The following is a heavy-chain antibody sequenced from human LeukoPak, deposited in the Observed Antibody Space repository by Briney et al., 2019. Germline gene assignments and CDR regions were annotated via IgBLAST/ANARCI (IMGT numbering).Heavy chain of an antibody. CDR3: ARDCTIFGVVTPRRLFDP. J-gene: IGHJ5*02. Sequence: SSVKVSCKASGYTFTGCYMHWVRQAPGQGLEWMGWINPNSGGTNYAQKFQGRVTMTRDTSISTAYMELSRLRSDDTAVYYCARDCTIFGVVTPRRLFDPWGQGTLVTVSS. D-gene: IGHD3-3*01. V-gene: IGHV1-2*02. CDR2: INPNSGGT. CDR1: GYTFTGCY.